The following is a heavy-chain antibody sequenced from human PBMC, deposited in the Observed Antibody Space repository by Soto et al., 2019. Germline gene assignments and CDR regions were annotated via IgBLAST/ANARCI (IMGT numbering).Heavy chain of an antibody. CDR2: ISTNGGST. Sequence: EVQLVESGGGLVQPGGSLRLSCAASGFTFSSYAMHWVRQAPGKGLEYVSTISTNGGSTYNVXSVKGRFTISRDNSKNXLYLQMGSLRAEDMAVYYCAREGGSYYFDYWGQGTLVTVSS. CDR1: GFTFSSYA. V-gene: IGHV3-64*01. CDR3: AREGGSYYFDY. J-gene: IGHJ4*02. D-gene: IGHD1-26*01.